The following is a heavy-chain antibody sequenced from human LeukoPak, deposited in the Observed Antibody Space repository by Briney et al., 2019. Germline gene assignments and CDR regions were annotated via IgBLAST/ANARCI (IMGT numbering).Heavy chain of an antibody. J-gene: IGHJ4*02. Sequence: GGSLRLSCAASGFTFSNYAMNWVRKAPGKGLEWVSGISGSGSLTYYADSVKSRFTISRDNSMTTLYLQMNSLRVDDTAVYYCANVRYFDWYYFDSWGERTLVTVSS. CDR3: ANVRYFDWYYFDS. CDR2: ISGSGSLT. V-gene: IGHV3-23*01. D-gene: IGHD3-9*01. CDR1: GFTFSNYA.